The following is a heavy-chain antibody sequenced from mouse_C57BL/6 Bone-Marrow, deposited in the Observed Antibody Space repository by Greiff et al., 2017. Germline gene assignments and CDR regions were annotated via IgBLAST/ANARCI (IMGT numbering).Heavy chain of an antibody. D-gene: IGHD2-14*01. J-gene: IGHJ3*01. Sequence: EVKLVESGEGLVKPGGSLKLSCAASGFTFSSYAMSWVSQTPEKRLEWVAYISSGGDYIYYADTVKGRFTISRDNARNTLYLQMSSLKSEDSAMYYCTRDRELRFAYWGQGTMVTVSA. CDR1: GFTFSSYA. CDR2: ISSGGDYI. CDR3: TRDRELRFAY. V-gene: IGHV5-9-1*02.